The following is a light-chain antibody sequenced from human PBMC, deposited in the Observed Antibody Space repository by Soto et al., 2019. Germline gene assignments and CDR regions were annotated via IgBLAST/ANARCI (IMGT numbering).Light chain of an antibody. Sequence: EIVMTQSPATLSVSPGERATLSCRASQSVSSNLAWYQQKPGQAPRLLIYGASTSATGIPARFSGSGSGTEFTLTISSLQSEDFAVYYCQQYNNSWTCGQGTKVEIK. CDR1: QSVSSN. CDR2: GAS. CDR3: QQYNNSWT. V-gene: IGKV3-15*01. J-gene: IGKJ1*01.